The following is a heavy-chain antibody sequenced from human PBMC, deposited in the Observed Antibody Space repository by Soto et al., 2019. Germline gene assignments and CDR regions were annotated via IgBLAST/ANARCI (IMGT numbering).Heavy chain of an antibody. J-gene: IGHJ4*02. CDR2: IIPIFGTA. V-gene: IGHV1-69*13. D-gene: IGHD6-13*01. CDR1: GGTFSSYA. Sequence: GASVTVSCKASGGTFSSYAISWVRQAPGQGLEWMGGIIPIFGTANYAQKFQGRVTITADESTSTAYMELSSLRSEDTAVYYCAREDQLAGFDYWGQGTLVTVSS. CDR3: AREDQLAGFDY.